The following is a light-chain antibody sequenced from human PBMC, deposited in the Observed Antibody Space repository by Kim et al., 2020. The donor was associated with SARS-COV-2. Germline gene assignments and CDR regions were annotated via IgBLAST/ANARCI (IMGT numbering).Light chain of an antibody. J-gene: IGKJ2*01. CDR3: QQYNGWPYT. Sequence: EIVMTQSPATLSVSPGERATLSCRASQSVRSHLAWYQQKPGQPPRLLIYVASTRATGIPARFSGSGSGTEFTLTITSLQSEDFAVYYCQQYNGWPYTFGQGTKLEI. CDR2: VAS. CDR1: QSVRSH. V-gene: IGKV3-15*01.